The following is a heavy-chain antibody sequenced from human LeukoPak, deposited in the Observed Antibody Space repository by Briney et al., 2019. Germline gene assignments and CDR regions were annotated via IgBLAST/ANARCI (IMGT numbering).Heavy chain of an antibody. Sequence: YPSETLSLTCAVSGYSISSGYYWGWIRQPPGKGLEWIGSIYHSGSTYYNPSLKSRVTISVDTSKNQFSLKLSSVTAADTAVYYRASLYGDYGPGGFDYWGQGTLVTVSS. V-gene: IGHV4-38-2*01. D-gene: IGHD4-17*01. CDR2: IYHSGST. J-gene: IGHJ4*02. CDR1: GYSISSGYY. CDR3: ASLYGDYGPGGFDY.